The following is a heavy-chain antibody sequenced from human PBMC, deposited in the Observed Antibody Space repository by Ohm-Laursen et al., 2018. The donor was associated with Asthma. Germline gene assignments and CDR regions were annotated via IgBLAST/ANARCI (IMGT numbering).Heavy chain of an antibody. J-gene: IGHJ4*02. CDR1: GFTFSSYA. V-gene: IGHV3-23*01. Sequence: SLRLSCAASGFTFSSYAMSWVRQAPGKGLEWVSAISGSGDSTYYADSVKGRFTISRDNSKNTLYLQMNSLRAEDTAVYYCARGGEHCSSTSCYASFDYWGQGTLVTVSS. D-gene: IGHD2-2*01. CDR2: ISGSGDST. CDR3: ARGGEHCSSTSCYASFDY.